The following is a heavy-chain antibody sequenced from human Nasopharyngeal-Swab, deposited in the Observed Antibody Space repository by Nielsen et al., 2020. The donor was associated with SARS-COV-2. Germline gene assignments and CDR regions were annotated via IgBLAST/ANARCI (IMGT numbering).Heavy chain of an antibody. V-gene: IGHV4-30-2*01. CDR3: ARELGARNLYFDS. D-gene: IGHD3-10*01. Sequence: WIRQPPGKDMEWIGSVYHFGNTYYNPSLKSRVTLSVDTSKNHFPLELAYVTAADTAVYYCARELGARNLYFDSWDQATLVTVSS. J-gene: IGHJ4*02. CDR2: VYHFGNT.